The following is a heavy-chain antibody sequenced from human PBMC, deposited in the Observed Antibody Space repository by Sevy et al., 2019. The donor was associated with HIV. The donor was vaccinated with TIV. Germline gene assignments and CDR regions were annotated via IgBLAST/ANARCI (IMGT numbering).Heavy chain of an antibody. CDR2: ISYDGSNK. D-gene: IGHD3-22*01. Sequence: GGSLRLSCAASGFTFSSYAMHWVRQAPGKGLEWVAVISYDGSNKYYADSVKGRFTISRDNSENTLYLQMNSLRAEDTAVYYCARDVKVGYHYDSSGRIDYYYYGMDVWGQGTTVTVSS. V-gene: IGHV3-30-3*01. J-gene: IGHJ6*02. CDR3: ARDVKVGYHYDSSGRIDYYYYGMDV. CDR1: GFTFSSYA.